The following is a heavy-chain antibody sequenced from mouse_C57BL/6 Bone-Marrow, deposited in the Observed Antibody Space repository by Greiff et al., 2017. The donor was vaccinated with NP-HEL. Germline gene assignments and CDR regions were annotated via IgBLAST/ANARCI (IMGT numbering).Heavy chain of an antibody. V-gene: IGHV2-6-1*01. D-gene: IGHD1-1*01. Sequence: VQRVESGPGLVAPSQSLSITCTVSGFSFTSYGVHWVRQPPGKGLEWLVVIWSDGSTTYNSALKSRLSISKDNSKSQVFLKMNSLQTDDTAMYYCARHGVTTVVDWYFDVWGTGTTVTVSS. CDR1: GFSFTSYG. J-gene: IGHJ1*03. CDR2: IWSDGST. CDR3: ARHGVTTVVDWYFDV.